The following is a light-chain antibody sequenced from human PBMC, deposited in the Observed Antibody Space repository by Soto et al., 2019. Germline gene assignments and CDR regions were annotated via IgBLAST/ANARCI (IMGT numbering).Light chain of an antibody. Sequence: EIVLTQSPATLSLSPGERATLSCRASQSVSSYLAWYQQKPGQAPRLLIYDASNRATGIPARFSGSGSGTDFTLTISSLEPEDSAVYYCQQRSNLPWTFGQGTKVEIK. J-gene: IGKJ1*01. CDR1: QSVSSY. CDR3: QQRSNLPWT. V-gene: IGKV3-11*01. CDR2: DAS.